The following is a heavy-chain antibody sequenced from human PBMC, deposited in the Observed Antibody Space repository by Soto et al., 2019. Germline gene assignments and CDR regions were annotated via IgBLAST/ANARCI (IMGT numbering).Heavy chain of an antibody. V-gene: IGHV4-59*01. CDR1: GGSISSYY. CDR2: IYYSGST. J-gene: IGHJ3*02. CDR3: AIVWGGAFDI. D-gene: IGHD3-10*01. Sequence: QVQLQESGPGLVKPSETLSLTCTVSGGSISSYYWSWIRQPPGKGLEWIGYIYYSGSTNYNPSLKSRVTISVDPSKNTFSLKLSSVAAADTAVYYCAIVWGGAFDIWGQGTMVTVSS.